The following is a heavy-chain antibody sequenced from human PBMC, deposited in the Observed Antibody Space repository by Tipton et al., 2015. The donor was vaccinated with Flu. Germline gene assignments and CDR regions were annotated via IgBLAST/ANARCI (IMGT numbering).Heavy chain of an antibody. CDR2: IGTLGDT. D-gene: IGHD2-15*01. CDR1: GFDSAFDFSSYD. V-gene: IGHV3-13*01. J-gene: IGHJ3*02. Sequence: GSLRLSCAASGFDSAFDFSSYDIHWVHQVTGKGLEWVSFIGTLGDTLYAASVKVRFAVSRDNDKKSSSLQADGLNAGDTALYYCTKARRAWSRDAFDIWGQGTMVTVSS. CDR3: TKARRAWSRDAFDI.